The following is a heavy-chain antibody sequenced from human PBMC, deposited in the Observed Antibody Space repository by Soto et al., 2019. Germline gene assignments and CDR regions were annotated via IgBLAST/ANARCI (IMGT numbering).Heavy chain of an antibody. V-gene: IGHV1-2*04. J-gene: IGHJ6*02. CDR3: ARGPRYGMDV. CDR1: GYTISGFY. Sequence: QVQLVQSGTEVKKPRASVKVSCKASGYTISGFYMHWVRQAPEQGLEWMAFINPNTGVTNYAQKFLGFVTMTRDTSISTAYMKVSRLRSDDTAVYYCARGPRYGMDVWGQGTTVLVS. CDR2: INPNTGVT.